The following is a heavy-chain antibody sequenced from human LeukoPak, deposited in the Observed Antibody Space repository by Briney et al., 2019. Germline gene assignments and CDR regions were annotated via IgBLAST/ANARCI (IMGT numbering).Heavy chain of an antibody. CDR2: IYYSGST. Sequence: PSETLSLTCTVSGDSISSSSYYWAWIRQPPGKGLGWIGSIYYSGSTHYNPSLESRVTMSVDTSKNQLSLKLTSVTAADAAVYYCARQRAYYGSRSYYSGFDYWGQGALITVSS. D-gene: IGHD3-10*01. V-gene: IGHV4-39*01. J-gene: IGHJ4*02. CDR3: ARQRAYYGSRSYYSGFDY. CDR1: GDSISSSSYY.